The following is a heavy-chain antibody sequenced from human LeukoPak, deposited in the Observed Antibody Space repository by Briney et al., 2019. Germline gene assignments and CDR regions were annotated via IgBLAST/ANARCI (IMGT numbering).Heavy chain of an antibody. Sequence: GGSLRLSCAASGFTVSSNYMSWVRQAPGKGLEWDSVIYSGGSTYYADSVKGRFTISRDNSKNTLYLQMNSLRAEDTAVYYCARAYPYYDFWSGYFDCWGQGTLVTVSS. CDR2: IYSGGST. D-gene: IGHD3-3*01. CDR3: ARAYPYYDFWSGYFDC. J-gene: IGHJ4*02. V-gene: IGHV3-66*02. CDR1: GFTVSSNY.